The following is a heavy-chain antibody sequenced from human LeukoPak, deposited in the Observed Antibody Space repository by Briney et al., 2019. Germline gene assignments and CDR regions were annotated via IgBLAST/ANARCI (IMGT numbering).Heavy chain of an antibody. CDR2: ISAYNGNT. V-gene: IGHV1-18*01. CDR1: GYTFTSYG. J-gene: IGHJ4*02. Sequence: ASVKVSCKASGYTFTSYGISWVRQAPGQGLEWMGWISAYNGNTNYAQKLQGRVTMTTDTSTSTAYMELRSLRSDDTAVYYCARVYQWIQLWSAYYFDYWGQGTLITVSS. D-gene: IGHD5-18*01. CDR3: ARVYQWIQLWSAYYFDY.